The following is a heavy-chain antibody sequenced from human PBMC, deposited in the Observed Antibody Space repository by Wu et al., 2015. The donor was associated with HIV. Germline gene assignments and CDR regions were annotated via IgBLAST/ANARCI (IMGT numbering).Heavy chain of an antibody. J-gene: IGHJ4*02. Sequence: QVQLVQSGAEVKKPGSSVRVSCKASGGNFKKYTINWARQAPGQGLEWVGGIVPIFGSPKYAQRFQGRVTITADESTSTAYMDLSSLTSDDTAVYYCASDPPIDGITVVLSYWDEGTLITVSS. CDR3: ASDPPIDGITVVLSY. D-gene: IGHD6-19*01. V-gene: IGHV1-69*12. CDR2: IVPIFGSP. CDR1: GGNFKKYT.